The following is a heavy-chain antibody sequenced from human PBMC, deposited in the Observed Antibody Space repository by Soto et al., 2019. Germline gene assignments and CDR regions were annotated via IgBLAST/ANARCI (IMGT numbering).Heavy chain of an antibody. J-gene: IGHJ4*02. CDR1: GYTFTSYG. V-gene: IGHV1-18*04. CDR3: ARNDIVVVAAATPERSFDY. D-gene: IGHD2-15*01. CDR2: ISAYNGNT. Sequence: ASVKVSCKASGYTFTSYGISWVRQAPGQGLEWMGWISAYNGNTNYAQKLQGRVTMTTDTSTSTAYMELRSLRSDDTAVYYCARNDIVVVAAATPERSFDYWGQGTLVTVSS.